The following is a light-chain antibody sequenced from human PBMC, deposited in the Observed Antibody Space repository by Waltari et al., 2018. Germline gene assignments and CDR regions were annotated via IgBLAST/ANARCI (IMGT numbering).Light chain of an antibody. Sequence: QSALPQPASVSGSPGQSLTITCTGASTDLASYHLVAWYQHHPNRAPKLIIYEATKRPSGISHRFSGAKSGATASLRISGLQADDEADYYCCSYTGSSTSYGCGGGTKVTVL. J-gene: IGLJ1*01. CDR2: EAT. V-gene: IGLV2-23*01. CDR1: STDLASYHL. CDR3: CSYTGSSTSYG.